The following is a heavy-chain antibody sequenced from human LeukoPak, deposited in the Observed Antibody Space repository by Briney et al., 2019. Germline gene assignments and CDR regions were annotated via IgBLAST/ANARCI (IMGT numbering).Heavy chain of an antibody. CDR2: IIPIFGTA. D-gene: IGHD3-3*01. J-gene: IGHJ5*02. CDR3: ARDRGYYDFWSGTNNWFDP. CDR1: GGTFSSYA. Sequence: ASVKVSCKASGGTFSSYAISWVRQAPGQGLEWMGGIIPIFGTANYAQKFQGRVTITTDESTSTAYMELSRLRSEDTAMYYCARDRGYYDFWSGTNNWFDPWGQGTLVTVSS. V-gene: IGHV1-69*05.